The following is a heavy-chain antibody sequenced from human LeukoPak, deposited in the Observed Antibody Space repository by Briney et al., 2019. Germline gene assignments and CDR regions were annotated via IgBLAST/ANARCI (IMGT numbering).Heavy chain of an antibody. CDR3: ARLAAAGYSGWFDP. J-gene: IGHJ5*02. CDR1: GYSFTNYW. Sequence: GESLKISCRGSGYSFTNYWIGWVRQMPGKGLEWMGIIYPGESAARYSPSFQGQVTFSVDQSISTTYLQWSSLKASDTAMYYCARLAAAGYSGWFDPWGQGTLVTVSS. CDR2: IYPGESAA. D-gene: IGHD6-13*01. V-gene: IGHV5-51*01.